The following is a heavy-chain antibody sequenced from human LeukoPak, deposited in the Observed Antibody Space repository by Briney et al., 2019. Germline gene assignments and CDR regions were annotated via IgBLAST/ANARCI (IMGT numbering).Heavy chain of an antibody. Sequence: ASVKVSCKASGYTFTGYYMHWVRQAPGQGLEWMGWINPNSGGTNYAQKFQGRVTMTRDTSINTAYMELSRLRSDDTAVYYCARVGFLEWLFIGDYWGQGTLVTVSS. CDR2: INPNSGGT. D-gene: IGHD3-3*01. CDR1: GYTFTGYY. CDR3: ARVGFLEWLFIGDY. J-gene: IGHJ4*02. V-gene: IGHV1-2*02.